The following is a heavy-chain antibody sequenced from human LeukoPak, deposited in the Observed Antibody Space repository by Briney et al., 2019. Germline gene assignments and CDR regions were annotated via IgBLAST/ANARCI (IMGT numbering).Heavy chain of an antibody. Sequence: ASGKVSCKGSGYTFTSYYMDWVRQAPGQGRDWMGIMTPSGGSTSYAKTFQGRVTMTTDTSTSTVYMELSSLRSEDTAVYYCARASGSSFLAYWGQGTLVTVSS. CDR3: ARASGSSFLAY. J-gene: IGHJ4*02. V-gene: IGHV1-46*01. D-gene: IGHD3-10*01. CDR1: GYTFTSYY. CDR2: MTPSGGST.